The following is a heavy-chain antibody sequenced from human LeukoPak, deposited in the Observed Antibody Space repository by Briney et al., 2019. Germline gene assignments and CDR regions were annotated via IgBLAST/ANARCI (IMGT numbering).Heavy chain of an antibody. D-gene: IGHD6-13*01. CDR2: ISYDGSNK. Sequence: PGGSLRLSCAASGFTFSRYGMHWVRQAPGKGLEWVTAISYDGSNKYYADSVEGRFTISRDNSKNTLYVQMNSLRAGDTAVYYCAKEGYSRGYYSYYYMDVWGKGTTVTVSS. CDR1: GFTFSRYG. CDR3: AKEGYSRGYYSYYYMDV. J-gene: IGHJ6*03. V-gene: IGHV3-30*04.